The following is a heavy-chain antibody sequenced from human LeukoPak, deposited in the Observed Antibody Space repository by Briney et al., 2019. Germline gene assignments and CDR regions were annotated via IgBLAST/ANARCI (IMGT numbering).Heavy chain of an antibody. D-gene: IGHD6-19*01. J-gene: IGHJ4*02. CDR1: GFTFSDYY. CDR3: TAGYSSGWTYYFDY. CDR2: ISSSSSYT. V-gene: IGHV3-11*06. Sequence: GGSLRLSCAASGFTFSDYYMSWIRQAPGKGLEWVAYISSSSSYTNYADSVKGRFTISRDNAKNSLYLQMNSLRAEDTAVYYCTAGYSSGWTYYFDYWGQGTLVTVSS.